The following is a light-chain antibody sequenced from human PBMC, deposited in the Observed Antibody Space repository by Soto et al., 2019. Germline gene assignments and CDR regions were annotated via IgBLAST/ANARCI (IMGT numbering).Light chain of an antibody. CDR2: GNT. V-gene: IGLV1-40*01. CDR1: SSNIGAGYD. J-gene: IGLJ1*01. CDR3: QSYDSSLNYV. Sequence: VLTQPPSVSGAPGQRVAISCTGTSSNIGAGYDVHWYQHLPGTAPKLLIYGNTNRPSGVPDRFSGSKSGTSASLAITGLQAEDEADYYCQSYDSSLNYVFGTGTKVTVL.